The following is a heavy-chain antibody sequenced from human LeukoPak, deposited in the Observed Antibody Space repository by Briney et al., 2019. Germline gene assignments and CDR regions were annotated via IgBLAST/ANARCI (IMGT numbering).Heavy chain of an antibody. CDR3: ARGLQVRGVHFDY. Sequence: SETLSLTCAVYGGSFSGYYWSWIRQPPGKGLEWIGEINHSGSTNYNPSLKSRVTIPVDTSKNQFSLKLSSVTAADTAVYYCARGLQVRGVHFDYWGQGTLVTVSS. CDR1: GGSFSGYY. D-gene: IGHD3-10*01. CDR2: INHSGST. V-gene: IGHV4-34*01. J-gene: IGHJ4*02.